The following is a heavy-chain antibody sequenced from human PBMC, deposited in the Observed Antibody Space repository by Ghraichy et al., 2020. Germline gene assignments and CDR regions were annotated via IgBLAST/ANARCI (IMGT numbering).Heavy chain of an antibody. CDR1: GGTFSSYA. D-gene: IGHD4-17*01. J-gene: IGHJ4*02. CDR3: ARDKHDYGDYGTFDY. Sequence: SVKVSCKASGGTFSSYAISWVRQAPGQGLELMGGIIPIFGTANYAQKFQGRVTITADESTSTAYMELSSLRSEDTAVYYCARDKHDYGDYGTFDYWGQGTLDTVSS. CDR2: IIPIFGTA. V-gene: IGHV1-69*13.